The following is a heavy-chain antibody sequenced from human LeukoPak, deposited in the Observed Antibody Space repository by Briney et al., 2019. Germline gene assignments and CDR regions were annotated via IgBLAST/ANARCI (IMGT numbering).Heavy chain of an antibody. CDR1: VFTFISYS. D-gene: IGHD6-13*01. J-gene: IGHJ4*02. Sequence: GGSLRLSCVASVFTFISYSMNWVRQAPGKGLEWVSSISSSSSYIYYADSVKGGFTISRDNAKNSLYLQMNSLRAEDTAVYYCARGEHGSSWSPYSFDYCGQGTLVTVSS. V-gene: IGHV3-21*01. CDR3: ARGEHGSSWSPYSFDY. CDR2: ISSSSSYI.